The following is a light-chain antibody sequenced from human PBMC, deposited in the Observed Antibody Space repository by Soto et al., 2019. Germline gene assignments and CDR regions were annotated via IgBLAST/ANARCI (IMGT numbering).Light chain of an antibody. Sequence: EIVLTQSPGTLSLSPGQRATLSCRASQRVSSSYLAWYQQKPGQAPRLLIYGASSRATGIPDRFSGSGSGTDFTLTISRLEPEEFAVYYCQQYGSSPRTFGQGTKVEIK. CDR1: QRVSSSY. CDR3: QQYGSSPRT. V-gene: IGKV3-20*01. CDR2: GAS. J-gene: IGKJ1*01.